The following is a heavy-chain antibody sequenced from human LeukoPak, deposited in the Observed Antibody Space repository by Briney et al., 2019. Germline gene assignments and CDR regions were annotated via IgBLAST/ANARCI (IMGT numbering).Heavy chain of an antibody. Sequence: PSETLSLTCTVSGGSISSGGYYWSWIRQHPGKGLEWIGYIYYSGSTYYNPSLKSRVTISVDTSKNQFSLKLSSVTAADTAVYYCARDTYYYGSGSSSGRYYYYMDVWGKGTTGTVSS. V-gene: IGHV4-31*03. D-gene: IGHD3-10*01. CDR1: GGSISSGGYY. CDR3: ARDTYYYGSGSSSGRYYYYMDV. CDR2: IYYSGST. J-gene: IGHJ6*03.